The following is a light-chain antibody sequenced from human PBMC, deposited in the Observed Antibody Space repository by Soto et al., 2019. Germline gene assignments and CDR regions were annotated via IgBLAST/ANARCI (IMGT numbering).Light chain of an antibody. J-gene: IGKJ1*01. CDR3: QQYNGYSRT. CDR2: KAS. V-gene: IGKV1-5*03. Sequence: DIQMTQSPSTLSASVGDRVTITCRASESISSWLAWYQQKPGKAPNLLIYKASSLESGVPSRFSGSGSGTEFTLTINSLQPEDFATYSCQQYNGYSRTFGQGTKVDIK. CDR1: ESISSW.